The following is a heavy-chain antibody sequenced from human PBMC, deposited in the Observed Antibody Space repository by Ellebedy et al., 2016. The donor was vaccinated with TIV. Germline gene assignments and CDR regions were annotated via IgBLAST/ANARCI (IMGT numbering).Heavy chain of an antibody. J-gene: IGHJ4*02. CDR1: GYIFTAYH. CDR2: LHPSSGGT. D-gene: IGHD6-6*01. Sequence: AASVKVSCKTSGYIFTAYHIHWVRQAPGQGLEWMGWLHPSSGGTNYAQNFQGRVSMTRDTSISTAYMELSRLNSDDPAVYYCAAFPYISTSSAYWGQGTLVTVSS. CDR3: AAFPYISTSSAY. V-gene: IGHV1-2*02.